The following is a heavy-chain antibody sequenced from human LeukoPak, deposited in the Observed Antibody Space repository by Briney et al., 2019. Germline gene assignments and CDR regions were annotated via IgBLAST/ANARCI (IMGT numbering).Heavy chain of an antibody. CDR2: IDPNSGGT. D-gene: IGHD3-3*01. V-gene: IGHV1-2*02. Sequence: ASVKVSCKASGYTFTGYYMRWVRQAPGQGLEWMGWIDPNSGGTNYALKFQGRVTMTRDTSSSTAYMELSRLRSDDTALYFCARAGRSGYYYFDYWGQGTLVTVSS. J-gene: IGHJ4*02. CDR3: ARAGRSGYYYFDY. CDR1: GYTFTGYY.